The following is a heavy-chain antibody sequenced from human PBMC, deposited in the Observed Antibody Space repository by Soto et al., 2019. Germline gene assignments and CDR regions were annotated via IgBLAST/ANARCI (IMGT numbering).Heavy chain of an antibody. J-gene: IGHJ4*02. CDR2: IYYSGST. CDR1: GGSISSGGYY. CDR3: ERVHYYDSSADY. D-gene: IGHD3-22*01. V-gene: IGHV4-31*03. Sequence: QVQLQESGPGLVKPLQTLSLTCTVSGGSISSGGYYWSWIRQHPGKGLEWIGYIYYSGSTYYNPSLKSRVTIPVDTSKNQFSLKLSSVTAADTAVYYCERVHYYDSSADYWGQGTLVTVSS.